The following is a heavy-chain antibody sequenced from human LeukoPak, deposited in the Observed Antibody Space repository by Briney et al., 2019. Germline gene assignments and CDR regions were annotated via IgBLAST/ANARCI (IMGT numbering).Heavy chain of an antibody. CDR3: ARDESGSGDY. J-gene: IGHJ4*02. V-gene: IGHV3-33*01. CDR2: IWYDGSNK. CDR1: GFTFSSYG. D-gene: IGHD2-15*01. Sequence: GRSLRLSCAASGFTFSSYGMHWVRQAPGKGLEWVVVIWYDGSNKYYADSVKGRFTISRDNSKNTLYLQMNSLRAEDTAVYYCARDESGSGDYWGQGTLVTVSS.